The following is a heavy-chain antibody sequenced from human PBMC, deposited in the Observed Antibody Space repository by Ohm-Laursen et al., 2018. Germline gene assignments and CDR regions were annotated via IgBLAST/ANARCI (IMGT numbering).Heavy chain of an antibody. Sequence: SLRLSCTATGFTFDDYAMHWVRQAPGKGLEWVSGISWNGGTIGYVDSVKGRFTISRDNAKNSLYLQMNSLRAEDTAVYYCARAKYYDSSGPRGGFDIWGQGTMVTVSS. D-gene: IGHD3-22*01. J-gene: IGHJ3*02. CDR2: ISWNGGTI. CDR1: GFTFDDYA. CDR3: ARAKYYDSSGPRGGFDI. V-gene: IGHV3-9*01.